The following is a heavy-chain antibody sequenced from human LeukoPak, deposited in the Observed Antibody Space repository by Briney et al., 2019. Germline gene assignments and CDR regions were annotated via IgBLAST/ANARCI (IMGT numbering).Heavy chain of an antibody. Sequence: SETLSLTCTVSGGSISSYYWSWIRQPPGKGLEWIGYIYYSGSTNYNPSLKSRVTMSVDTSKNQFSLKLSSVTAADTAVYYCARGALYYYDSSGTNFDYWGQGTLVTVSS. CDR2: IYYSGST. CDR3: ARGALYYYDSSGTNFDY. CDR1: GGSISSYY. D-gene: IGHD3-22*01. V-gene: IGHV4-59*12. J-gene: IGHJ4*02.